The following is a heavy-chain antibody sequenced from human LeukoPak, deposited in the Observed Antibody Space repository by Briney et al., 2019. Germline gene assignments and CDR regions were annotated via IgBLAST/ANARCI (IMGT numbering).Heavy chain of an antibody. J-gene: IGHJ4*02. CDR1: GFSFSDHW. Sequence: GGSLSLSCVASGFSFSDHWINWFRQAPGKGLEGVATIKKDGSEQYYVDSMKGRFTISRDNAKNSVYLQINSLRAEDTAVYYCARDLGWLQSDYWGQGTLVTVSS. V-gene: IGHV3-7*01. CDR3: ARDLGWLQSDY. CDR2: IKKDGSEQ. D-gene: IGHD5-24*01.